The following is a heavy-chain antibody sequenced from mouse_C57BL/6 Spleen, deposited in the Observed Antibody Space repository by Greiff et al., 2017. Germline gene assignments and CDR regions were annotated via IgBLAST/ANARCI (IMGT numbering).Heavy chain of an antibody. CDR1: GYAFSSSW. D-gene: IGHD3-2*02. V-gene: IGHV1-82*01. J-gene: IGHJ3*01. Sequence: SGPELVKPGASVKISCKASGYAFSSSWMNWVKQRPGKGLEWIGRIYPGDGDTNYNGKFKGKATLTADKSSSTAYMQLSSLTSEDSAVYFCASSAQATFAYWGQGTLVTVSA. CDR3: ASSAQATFAY. CDR2: IYPGDGDT.